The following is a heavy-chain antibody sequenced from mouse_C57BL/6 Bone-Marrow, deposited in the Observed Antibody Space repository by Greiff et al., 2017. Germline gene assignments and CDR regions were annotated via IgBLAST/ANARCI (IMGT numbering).Heavy chain of an antibody. J-gene: IGHJ2*01. CDR1: GYTFTNYW. CDR2: IYPGGGYT. CDR3: ARWAYYSNYFDY. D-gene: IGHD2-5*01. Sequence: ESGAELVRPGTSVKMSCKASGYTFTNYWIGWAKQRPGNGLEWIGDIYPGGGYTNYNEKFKGKATLTADKSSSTAYMQFSSLTSEDSAIYYCARWAYYSNYFDYWGQGTTLTVSS. V-gene: IGHV1-63*01.